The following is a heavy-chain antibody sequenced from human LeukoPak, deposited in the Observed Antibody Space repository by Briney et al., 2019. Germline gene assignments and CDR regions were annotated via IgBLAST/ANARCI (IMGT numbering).Heavy chain of an antibody. V-gene: IGHV3-30*02. CDR1: GFTFSDYY. CDR2: IRYDGTNK. J-gene: IGHJ3*02. D-gene: IGHD3-9*01. Sequence: PGGSLRLSCAASGFTFSDYYMSWIRQAPGKGLEWVAFIRYDGTNKYYADSVKGRFTISRDNSKNTLYLQMNSLRAEDTAVYYCAKEYDILTGYYAFDIWGQGTMVTVSS. CDR3: AKEYDILTGYYAFDI.